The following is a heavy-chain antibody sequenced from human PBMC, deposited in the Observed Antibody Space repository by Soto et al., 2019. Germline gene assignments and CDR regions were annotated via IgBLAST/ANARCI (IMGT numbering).Heavy chain of an antibody. CDR2: ISYDGSNK. V-gene: IGHV3-30*18. CDR1: GFTFSSYG. Sequence: QVRLVESGGGVVQPGRSLRLSCAASGFTFSSYGMHWVRQAPGKGLEWVTVISYDGSNKYYVDSVKGRFTISRDNSEKPLSLEMNSLSAEDAAVYYCAKDRHDYSNYFDHWGQGTLVTVSS. D-gene: IGHD4-4*01. J-gene: IGHJ4*02. CDR3: AKDRHDYSNYFDH.